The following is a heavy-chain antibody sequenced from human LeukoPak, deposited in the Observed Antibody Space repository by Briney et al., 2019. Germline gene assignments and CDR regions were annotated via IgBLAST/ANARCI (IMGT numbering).Heavy chain of an antibody. CDR2: INHSGST. Sequence: SGTLSLTCAVYGGSFSGYSWSWIRQPPGKGLEWIGEINHSGSTNYNPSLKSRVTISVDTSKNQFSLKLSSVTAADTAVYYCARVYSAYDFLGEDYWGQGTLVTVSS. V-gene: IGHV4-34*01. D-gene: IGHD5-12*01. J-gene: IGHJ4*02. CDR3: ARVYSAYDFLGEDY. CDR1: GGSFSGYS.